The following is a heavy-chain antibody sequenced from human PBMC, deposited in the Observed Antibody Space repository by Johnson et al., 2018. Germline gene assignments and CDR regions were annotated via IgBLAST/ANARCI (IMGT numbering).Heavy chain of an antibody. CDR3: AKAPVGWLGEGAEYVQH. D-gene: IGHD3-3*01. CDR1: GFTFSSYG. Sequence: QVQLVQSGGGVVQPGRSLRLSCAASGFTFSSYGMHWVRQAPGKGLEWVAVISYDGSNKYYADSVKGRFTISRDNSKNTLYLQMNSLRAEDTALYYCAKAPVGWLGEGAEYVQHWGQGTLVTVSS. V-gene: IGHV3-30*18. CDR2: ISYDGSNK. J-gene: IGHJ1*01.